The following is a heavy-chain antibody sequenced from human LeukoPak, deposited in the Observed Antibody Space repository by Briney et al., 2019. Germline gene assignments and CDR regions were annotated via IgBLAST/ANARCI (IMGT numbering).Heavy chain of an antibody. J-gene: IGHJ6*03. CDR1: GGSISSGGYS. CDR2: IYYSGST. V-gene: IGHV4-30-4*07. Sequence: PSETLSLTCAVSGGSISSGGYSWSWIRQPPGKGLEWIGYIYYSGSTYYNPSLKSRVTISVDTSKNQFSLKLSSVTAADTAVYYCARDAPRGVPPYYMDVWGKGTTVTVSS. CDR3: ARDAPRGVPPYYMDV. D-gene: IGHD3-10*01.